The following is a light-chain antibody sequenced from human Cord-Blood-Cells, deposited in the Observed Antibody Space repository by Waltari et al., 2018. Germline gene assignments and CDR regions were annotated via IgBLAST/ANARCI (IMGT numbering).Light chain of an antibody. J-gene: IGKJ5*01. CDR3: QQSYSTPIT. V-gene: IGKV1-39*01. Sequence: DTQMTQSPSSLSASVGDRVTITCRASQSISSYLNWYQQKPGKAPKLLIYAASSLLSGVPSRFSGSGSGTDFTLTISSLQPEDFATYYCQQSYSTPITFGQGTRLEIK. CDR1: QSISSY. CDR2: AAS.